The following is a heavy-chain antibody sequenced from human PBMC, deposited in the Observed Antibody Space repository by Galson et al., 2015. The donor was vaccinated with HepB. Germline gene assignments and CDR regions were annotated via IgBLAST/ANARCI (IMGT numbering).Heavy chain of an antibody. V-gene: IGHV7-4-1*02. CDR2: INTDTGNP. J-gene: IGHJ6*02. CDR3: ARTDYDSGSYSFYYYYYGMDV. CDR1: GYTFSSYA. Sequence: SVKVSCKASGYTFSSYAMNWVRQAPGQGLEWMGWINTDTGNPTYAQGFTGRFVFSLDTSVSTAYLQISSLKAEDTAVYYCARTDYDSGSYSFYYYYYGMDVWGQGTTVTVSS. D-gene: IGHD3-10*01.